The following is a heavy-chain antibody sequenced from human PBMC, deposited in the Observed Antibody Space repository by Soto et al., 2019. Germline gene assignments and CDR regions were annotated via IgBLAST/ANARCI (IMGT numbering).Heavy chain of an antibody. J-gene: IGHJ6*02. Sequence: QVQLVQSGAEVKKPGSSVRVSCKASGTIFSSYTISWVRQAPGQGLEWMGRIIPILGETNSEQKFQGRVTLTADKSTNTAYMELNSLRLEDTALYYGARGLGGRMDDWGQGTTVTVSS. D-gene: IGHD3-16*01. V-gene: IGHV1-69*08. CDR3: ARGLGGRMDD. CDR1: GTIFSSYT. CDR2: IIPILGET.